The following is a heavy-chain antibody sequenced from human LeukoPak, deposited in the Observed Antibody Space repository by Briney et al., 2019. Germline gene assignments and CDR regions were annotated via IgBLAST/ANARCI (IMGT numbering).Heavy chain of an antibody. CDR2: IKQDGSEK. Sequence: GGSLRLSCAASGFTFSSYWMSWVRQTPGKGLEWVANIKQDGSEKYYVDSVKGRFTISRDNAKNSLYLQMNSLRAEDTAVYYCARVMWLVHPFNNFDYWGQGTLVTLSS. CDR3: ARVMWLVHPFNNFDY. J-gene: IGHJ4*02. D-gene: IGHD6-19*01. V-gene: IGHV3-7*01. CDR1: GFTFSSYW.